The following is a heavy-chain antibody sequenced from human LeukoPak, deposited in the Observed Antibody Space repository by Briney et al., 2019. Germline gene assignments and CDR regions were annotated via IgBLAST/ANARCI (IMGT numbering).Heavy chain of an antibody. D-gene: IGHD2-15*01. CDR3: AIMVGYCSGGSCYDDWFDP. CDR2: MNPNGGNT. CDR1: GYTFTSYG. V-gene: IGHV1-8*02. J-gene: IGHJ5*02. Sequence: GASVKVSCKASGYTFTSYGISWGGQAPGKGLEGMGWMNPNGGNTGYAQKFQGRVTMTRNTSISTAYMELSSLRSEDTAVYYCAIMVGYCSGGSCYDDWFDPWGQGTLVTVSS.